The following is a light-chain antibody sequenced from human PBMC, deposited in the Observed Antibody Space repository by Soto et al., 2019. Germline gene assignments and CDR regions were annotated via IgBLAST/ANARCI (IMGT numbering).Light chain of an antibody. J-gene: IGLJ1*01. CDR2: EVI. V-gene: IGLV2-14*01. Sequence: QSALTQPASVSGSPGQSITISCTGTSSDVGGYNYVSWYQQHPGRAPKLMIYEVINRPSGVSNRFSGSKCGNTASLTISGLQAEDEADYCCSSYTSSTTYVFGTGTKVTVL. CDR3: SSYTSSTTYV. CDR1: SSDVGGYNY.